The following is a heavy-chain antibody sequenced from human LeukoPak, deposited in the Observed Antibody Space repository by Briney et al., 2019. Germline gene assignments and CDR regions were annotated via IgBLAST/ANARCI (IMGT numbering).Heavy chain of an antibody. J-gene: IGHJ4*02. CDR1: GYTFTSYY. D-gene: IGHD2-15*01. Sequence: EASVKVSCKASGYTFTSYYIHWVRQAPGQGLEWMGLINPSGGSTNYAQKFKGRVTMTTDTSTTTAYMELRSLRSGDTAIYYCARSPRPYCSGGTCYSDYWGQGTLVTVSS. V-gene: IGHV1-46*01. CDR3: ARSPRPYCSGGTCYSDY. CDR2: INPSGGST.